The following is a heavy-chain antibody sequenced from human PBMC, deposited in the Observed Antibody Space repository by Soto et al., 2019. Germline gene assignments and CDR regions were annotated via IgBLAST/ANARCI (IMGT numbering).Heavy chain of an antibody. CDR1: AFTFSSYA. CDR2: ISGSGGST. CDR3: AKAIRQSTWDY. J-gene: IGHJ4*02. Sequence: GGSLRLSCAASAFTFSSYAMSWVLQAPGKGLEWVSAISGSGGSTYYADSVKGRFTISRDNSKNTLYLQMNSLRAEDTAVYYCAKAIRQSTWDYWGQGTLVTVAS. V-gene: IGHV3-23*01. D-gene: IGHD3-9*01.